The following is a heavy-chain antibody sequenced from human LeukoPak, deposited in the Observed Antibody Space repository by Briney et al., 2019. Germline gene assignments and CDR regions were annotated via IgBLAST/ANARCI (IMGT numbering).Heavy chain of an antibody. CDR1: GYTFTDYY. D-gene: IGHD1-26*01. CDR3: ARQVGATTGYGY. Sequence: GASVKVSCKGSGYTFTDYYVHWVRQAPGQGLEWMGWINPNSGGTNSAQKFQGRVTMTRDTSVSILYMELSSLRSDDTAVYYCARQVGATTGYGYWGQGTLVTVSS. V-gene: IGHV1-2*02. J-gene: IGHJ4*02. CDR2: INPNSGGT.